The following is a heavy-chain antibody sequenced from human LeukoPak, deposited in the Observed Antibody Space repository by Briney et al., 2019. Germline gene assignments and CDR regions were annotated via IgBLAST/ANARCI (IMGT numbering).Heavy chain of an antibody. D-gene: IGHD6-6*01. CDR1: GGSVSSGSYY. Sequence: SETLSPTCTVSGGSVSSGSYYWSWIRQPPGKGLEWIGYIYYSGSTNYNPSLKSRVTISVDTSKNQFSLKLSSVTAADTAVYYCARGSIALYYFDYWGQGTLVTVSS. V-gene: IGHV4-61*01. J-gene: IGHJ4*02. CDR2: IYYSGST. CDR3: ARGSIALYYFDY.